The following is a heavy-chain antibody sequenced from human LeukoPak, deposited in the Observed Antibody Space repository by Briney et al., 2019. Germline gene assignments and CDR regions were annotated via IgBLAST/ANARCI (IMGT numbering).Heavy chain of an antibody. CDR2: INPNSGGT. V-gene: IGHV1-2*02. J-gene: IGHJ4*02. D-gene: IGHD3-16*01. CDR3: ATREPGEYYFDY. CDR1: GYTFTSYY. Sequence: ASVKVSCKASGYTFTSYYMHWVRQAPGQGLEWMGWINPNSGGTNYAQKFQGRVTMTRDTSISTAYMELSRLRSDDTAVYYCATREPGEYYFDYWGQGTLVTVSS.